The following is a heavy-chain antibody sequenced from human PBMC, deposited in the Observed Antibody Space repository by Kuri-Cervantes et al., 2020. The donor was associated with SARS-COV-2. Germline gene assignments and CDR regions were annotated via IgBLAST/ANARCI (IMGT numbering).Heavy chain of an antibody. V-gene: IGHV4-34*01. D-gene: IGHD2-15*01. CDR1: GGSFSGYY. Sequence: GSLRLSCAVYGGSFSGYYWSWIRQPPGKGLEWIGEINHSGSTNYNPSLKSRVTISVDTSKNQFSLKLSSVTAADTAVYYCARTVAYCSGGSCYSYYYYGMDVWGQGTTVTVSS. CDR2: INHSGST. J-gene: IGHJ6*02. CDR3: ARTVAYCSGGSCYSYYYYGMDV.